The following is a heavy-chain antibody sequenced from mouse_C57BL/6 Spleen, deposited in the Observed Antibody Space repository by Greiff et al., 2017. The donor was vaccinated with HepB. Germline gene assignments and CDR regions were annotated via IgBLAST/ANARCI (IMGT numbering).Heavy chain of an antibody. J-gene: IGHJ2*01. CDR2: ISSGSSTI. CDR3: ARDLDY. Sequence: EVMLVESGGGLVKPGGSLKLSCAASGFTFSDYGMHWVRQAPEKGLEWVAYISSGSSTIYYADTVTGRFTIARDHATNTLFLQLTSLRSEATAMYYCARDLDYWGQGTTLTVSS. CDR1: GFTFSDYG. V-gene: IGHV5-17*01.